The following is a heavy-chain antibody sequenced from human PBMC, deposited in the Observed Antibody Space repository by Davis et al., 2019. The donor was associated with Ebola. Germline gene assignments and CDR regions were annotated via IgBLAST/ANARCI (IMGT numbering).Heavy chain of an antibody. J-gene: IGHJ4*02. CDR3: ARGDGDWDS. CDR1: GGSISSYY. CDR2: VYHSDST. D-gene: IGHD4-17*01. V-gene: IGHV4-59*01. Sequence: SETLSLTCTVSGGSISSYYWSWIRQPPGKGLEWLGHVYHSDSTNYNPSLKSRVTISVDTSKNQFSLKLTSVTAADTAVYYCARGDGDWDSWGQGTLVTVSS.